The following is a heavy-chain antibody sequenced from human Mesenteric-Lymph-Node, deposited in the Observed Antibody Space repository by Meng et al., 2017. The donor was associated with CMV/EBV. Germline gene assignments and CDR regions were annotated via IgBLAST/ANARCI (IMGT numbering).Heavy chain of an antibody. J-gene: IGHJ4*02. D-gene: IGHD3-3*01. CDR1: GFTFISYS. CDR2: ISSRSSYI. Sequence: GESLKISCAASGFTFISYSMNWVRQAPGKGLEWVSSISSRSSYIYYADSVKGRFTISRDNAKNSLYLQMNSLRAEDTAVYYCAKGTQIFGVVIPAYDWGQGTLVTVSS. V-gene: IGHV3-21*01. CDR3: AKGTQIFGVVIPAYD.